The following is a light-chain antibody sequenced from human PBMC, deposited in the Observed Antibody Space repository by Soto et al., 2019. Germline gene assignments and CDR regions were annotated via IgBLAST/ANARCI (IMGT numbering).Light chain of an antibody. CDR1: EGVGTN. CDR3: QQYNKGPPWT. V-gene: IGKV3-15*01. CDR2: ATS. Sequence: EVVMTQSPATLSVSPGDSATLSCRASEGVGTNLAWYQQTPGQGPRLLIYATSTRATGIPARFSGSGSGTAFTLTISGLQSEDFAIYYCQQYNKGPPWTFGQGTKVAIK. J-gene: IGKJ1*01.